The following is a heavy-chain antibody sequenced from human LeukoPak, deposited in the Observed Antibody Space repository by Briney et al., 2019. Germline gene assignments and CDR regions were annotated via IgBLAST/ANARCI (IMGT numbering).Heavy chain of an antibody. Sequence: PGGSLRLSCAASGFTFSSYTMHWVRQAPGKGLEYVSGISSNGGSTYYANSVKGRFTISRDNSKNTLYLQMGSLRAEDMAVYYCARGELQVKYYFDYCGQGTLVTVSS. CDR2: ISSNGGST. V-gene: IGHV3-64*01. CDR3: ARGELQVKYYFDY. J-gene: IGHJ4*02. D-gene: IGHD1-7*01. CDR1: GFTFSSYT.